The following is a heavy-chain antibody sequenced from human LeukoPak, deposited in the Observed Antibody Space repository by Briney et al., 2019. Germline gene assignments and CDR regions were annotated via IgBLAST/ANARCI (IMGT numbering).Heavy chain of an antibody. CDR2: INHSGST. CDR1: GGSFSGYC. Sequence: SETLSLTCAVYGGSFSGYCWSWIRQPPGKGLEWIGEINHSGSTNYNPSLKSRVTISVDTSKNQFSLKLSPVTAADTAVYYCARANRITIFSKFDPWGQGTLVTVSS. V-gene: IGHV4-34*01. CDR3: ARANRITIFSKFDP. D-gene: IGHD3-9*01. J-gene: IGHJ5*02.